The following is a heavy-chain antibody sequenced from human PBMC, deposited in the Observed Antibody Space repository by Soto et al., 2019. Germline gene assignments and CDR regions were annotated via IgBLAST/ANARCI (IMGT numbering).Heavy chain of an antibody. D-gene: IGHD1-1*01. Sequence: QVTLEESGPTRVKPTQTLTLTCTFSGFSLATSGVGVGWVRQPPGKALERLALIYWDDDKRYSPSLRSRLTVTKDTSRNQVVLTMTNMDPVDTATYYCAHRVGLQGHWHGGYFDFWGQGALVTVSS. CDR3: AHRVGLQGHWHGGYFDF. V-gene: IGHV2-5*02. CDR1: GFSLATSGVG. J-gene: IGHJ4*02. CDR2: IYWDDDK.